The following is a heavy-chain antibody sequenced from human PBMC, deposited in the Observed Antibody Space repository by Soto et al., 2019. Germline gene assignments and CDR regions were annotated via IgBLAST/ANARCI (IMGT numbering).Heavy chain of an antibody. CDR1: GGTFSSYA. J-gene: IGHJ5*02. CDR3: AKRYSRSSGLFGT. V-gene: IGHV1-69*12. CDR2: IIPIVGTA. D-gene: IGHD6-6*01. Sequence: QVQLVQSGAEVKKPGSSVKVSCKASGGTFSSYAISWVRQATGQGLEWMGGIIPIVGTANYAQKFQGRVTITADESTSTDYMELSSLRSADTAVYYCAKRYSRSSGLFGTLGQGNLVTVSS.